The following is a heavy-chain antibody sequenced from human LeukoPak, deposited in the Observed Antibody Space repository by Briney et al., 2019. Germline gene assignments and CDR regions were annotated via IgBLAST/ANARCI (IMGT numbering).Heavy chain of an antibody. CDR1: DYRFTNYW. CDR2: IYPGDSDT. J-gene: IGHJ1*01. Sequence: GESLQISCKGSDYRFTNYWIGWVGQMPGKGLEWMGIIYPGDSDTRYSPSFQGQVTISADKSTSTAYLQWSSLKASDTAMYFCATYAGSYSKYFQHWGQGTLVTVSS. D-gene: IGHD3-10*01. V-gene: IGHV5-51*01. CDR3: ATYAGSYSKYFQH.